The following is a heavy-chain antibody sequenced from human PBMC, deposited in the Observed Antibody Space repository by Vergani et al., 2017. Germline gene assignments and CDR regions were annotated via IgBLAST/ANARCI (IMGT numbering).Heavy chain of an antibody. Sequence: QVQLQESGPGLVKPSETLSLTCTVSVGSISSYYWSWIRQPPGKGLEWIGYIYYSGSTNYNPSLKSRVTISVDTSKNQFSLKLSSVTAADTAVYYCARDRDGWEPGAFDIWGQGTMVTVSS. V-gene: IGHV4-59*01. CDR1: VGSISSYY. CDR2: IYYSGST. CDR3: ARDRDGWEPGAFDI. D-gene: IGHD1-26*01. J-gene: IGHJ3*02.